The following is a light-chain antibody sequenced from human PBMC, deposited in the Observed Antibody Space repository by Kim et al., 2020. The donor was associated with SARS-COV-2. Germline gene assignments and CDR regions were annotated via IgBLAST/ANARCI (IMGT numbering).Light chain of an antibody. J-gene: IGLJ2*01. CDR1: SIDVGGYNH. CDR3: SSYTSSGTLV. CDR2: DVS. Sequence: QSALTQPASVSGSPGQSITISCTGTSIDVGGYNHVSWYQQHPGKAPKLMIYDVSKRPSGVSNRFSGSKSGNTASLTISGLQAEDEADYYCSSYTSSGTLVFGGGTQLTVL. V-gene: IGLV2-14*01.